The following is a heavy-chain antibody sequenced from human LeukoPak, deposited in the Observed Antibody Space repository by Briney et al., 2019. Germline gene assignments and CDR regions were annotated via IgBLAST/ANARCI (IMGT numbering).Heavy chain of an antibody. CDR2: IYYSGRT. CDR3: AREESGGYFDY. V-gene: IGHV4-59*12. Sequence: KPSETLSLTCTVSGGAISGYFWSWIRQPPGKGLQWIGYIYYSGRTDYNPSLKTRLTISVDTSRNQISLKLTSVTAADTAVYYCAREESGGYFDYWGQGTLVTVSS. CDR1: GGAISGYF. D-gene: IGHD2-8*02. J-gene: IGHJ4*02.